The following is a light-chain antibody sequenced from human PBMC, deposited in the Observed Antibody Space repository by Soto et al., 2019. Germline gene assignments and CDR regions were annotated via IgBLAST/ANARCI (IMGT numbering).Light chain of an antibody. CDR2: HVS. Sequence: QSALTQPASVSGSPGQSITISCTGTSSDVGDYNYVSWYQQHPGKAPKLMIYHVSNRPSGVSNRFSGSKSGNTASLTISGLQAEDEADYYCSSYTSNSTYVFGTGTKLTAL. V-gene: IGLV2-14*01. CDR3: SSYTSNSTYV. CDR1: SSDVGDYNY. J-gene: IGLJ1*01.